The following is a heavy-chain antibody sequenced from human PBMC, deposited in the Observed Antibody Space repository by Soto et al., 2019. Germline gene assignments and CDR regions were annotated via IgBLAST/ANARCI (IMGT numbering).Heavy chain of an antibody. V-gene: IGHV3-48*03. Sequence: EVQLVESGGGLFQPGGSLRLSCAASGFTFSNYDINWVRQAPGKGPEWISHISSSGGIIYYADSVKGRFTISRDNAKNSLYLQMNSLRGEDTAVYYCAREGSVSSSDYYAYYYGTDVWGQGTTVTVSS. CDR1: GFTFSNYD. CDR3: AREGSVSSSDYYAYYYGTDV. CDR2: ISSSGGII. J-gene: IGHJ6*02. D-gene: IGHD3-10*01.